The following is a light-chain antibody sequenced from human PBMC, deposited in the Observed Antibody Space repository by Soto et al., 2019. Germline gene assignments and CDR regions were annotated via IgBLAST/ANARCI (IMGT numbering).Light chain of an antibody. CDR3: QQYYNWPPWT. V-gene: IGKV3-15*01. CDR1: QSVSSN. CDR2: GAS. J-gene: IGKJ1*01. Sequence: EIVMTQSPATLSVSPGERATLSCRASQSVSSNLAWYQQKPGQAPRLLIYGASTRATGIPARFSGSGSGTAFTLTITSLPSEDFAVYYCQQYYNWPPWTFGQGTKVEIK.